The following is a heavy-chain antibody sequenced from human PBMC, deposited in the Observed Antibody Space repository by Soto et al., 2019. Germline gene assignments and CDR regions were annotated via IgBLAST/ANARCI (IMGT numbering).Heavy chain of an antibody. V-gene: IGHV3-23*01. CDR2: ISGSGGST. CDR1: GFTFSSYA. D-gene: IGHD6-19*01. CDR3: AKDSGYSSGWYVGYYYGMDV. J-gene: IGHJ6*02. Sequence: EVQLLESGGGLVQPGGSLRLSCAASGFTFSSYAMSWVRQAPGKGLEWVSAISGSGGSTYYADSVKGRFTISRDNSKNTRYLQMNSLRAEDTAVYYCAKDSGYSSGWYVGYYYGMDVWGQGTTVTVSS.